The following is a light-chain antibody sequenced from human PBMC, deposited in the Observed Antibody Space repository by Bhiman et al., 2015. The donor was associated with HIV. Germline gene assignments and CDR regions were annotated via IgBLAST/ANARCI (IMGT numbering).Light chain of an antibody. J-gene: IGLJ3*02. CDR2: DVS. Sequence: QSALTQPASVSGSPGQSITISCTGTSSDVGGSNYVSWYQHHPGKAPKLIISDVSNRPSGISYRFSGSKSGNTASLTISGLQAEDEADYYCSSFRVFGGGTKLTVL. V-gene: IGLV2-14*03. CDR1: SSDVGGSNY. CDR3: SSFRV.